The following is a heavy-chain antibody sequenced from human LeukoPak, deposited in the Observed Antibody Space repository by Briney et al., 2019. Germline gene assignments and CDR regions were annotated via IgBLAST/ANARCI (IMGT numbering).Heavy chain of an antibody. D-gene: IGHD3-22*01. J-gene: IGHJ6*03. CDR1: GYSISSGYY. V-gene: IGHV4-38-2*02. Sequence: SETLSLTCTVSGYSISSGYYWGWIRQPPGKGLEWIGSIYHSGSTYYNPSLKSRVTISVDASKNQFSLKLSSVTAADTAVYYCARAYFKPRITMIVVVNGYYYMDVWGKGTTVTVSS. CDR2: IYHSGST. CDR3: ARAYFKPRITMIVVVNGYYYMDV.